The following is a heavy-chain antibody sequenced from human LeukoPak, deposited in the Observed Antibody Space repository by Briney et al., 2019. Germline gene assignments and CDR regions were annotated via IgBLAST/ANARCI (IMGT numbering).Heavy chain of an antibody. CDR1: GFAFRNYW. V-gene: IGHV3-7*01. CDR2: IQQDGSEK. J-gene: IGHJ6*02. Sequence: GGSLRLSCGASGFAFRNYWVSWVRQAPGKGLEWVANIQQDGSEKNYIDSVQGRFTISRDNAKTSLYLQMNSLRAEDTAVYYCARDSAVATYYGVDVWGQGTTVTVSS. CDR3: ARDSAVATYYGVDV. D-gene: IGHD6-19*01.